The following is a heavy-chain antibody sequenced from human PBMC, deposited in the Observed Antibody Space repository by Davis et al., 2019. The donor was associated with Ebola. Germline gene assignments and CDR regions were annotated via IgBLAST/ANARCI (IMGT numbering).Heavy chain of an antibody. CDR3: ARGGIAAQTAHHYYGMDV. J-gene: IGHJ6*02. D-gene: IGHD6-6*01. CDR1: GYTFTSYD. V-gene: IGHV1-8*01. CDR2: MNPNSGNT. Sequence: AASVKVSCKASGYTFTSYDINWVRQATGQGLEWMGWMNPNSGNTGYAQKFQGRVTMTRNTSISTAYMELSSLRSEDTAVYYCARGGIAAQTAHHYYGMDVWGQGTTVTVSS.